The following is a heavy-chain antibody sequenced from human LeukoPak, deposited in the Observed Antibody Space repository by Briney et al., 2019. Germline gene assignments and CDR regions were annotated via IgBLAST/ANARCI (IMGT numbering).Heavy chain of an antibody. D-gene: IGHD2-15*01. CDR2: ISTDGYTT. CDR3: VVGGSPGY. J-gene: IGHJ4*02. V-gene: IGHV3-74*01. CDR1: GLAFSAYK. Sequence: GGSLRLSCAASGLAFSAYKMHWVRQAPRKGLVWVSRISTDGYTTDYADFVQGRFTATRDNTKNTWSLEMNSLRAEDTAVYYCVVGGSPGYWGQGTLVTVSS.